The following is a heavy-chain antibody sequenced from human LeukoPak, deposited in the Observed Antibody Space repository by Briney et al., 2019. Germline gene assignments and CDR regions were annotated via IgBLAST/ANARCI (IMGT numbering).Heavy chain of an antibody. CDR3: ARLRANLSYYYMDV. CDR2: INPNSGGT. D-gene: IGHD1-7*01. J-gene: IGHJ6*03. Sequence: ASVKVSFKASGYTVTGYYMHWVRQAPGQGLEWMGWINPNSGGTNYAQKFQGRVTMTRDTSISTDYMELSRLRSDDTAVYYCARLRANLSYYYMDVWGKGTTVTVSS. V-gene: IGHV1-2*02. CDR1: GYTVTGYY.